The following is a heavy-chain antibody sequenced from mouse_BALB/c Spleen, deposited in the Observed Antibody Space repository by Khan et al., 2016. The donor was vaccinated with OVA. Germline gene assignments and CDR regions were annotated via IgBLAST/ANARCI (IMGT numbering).Heavy chain of an antibody. CDR3: VRGGFAY. V-gene: IGHV5-15*02. J-gene: IGHJ3*01. CDR1: GFTFIDYG. CDR2: ISSVAYSI. Sequence: EVELVEAGGGLVQPGGSRKLSCAASGFTFIDYGMAWVRQTPGKGPEWIAFISSVAYSIDYADTVTGRFTISRENAKNTLYLEMSSLRSDDTAMYYCVRGGFAYWGQGTLVTVSA.